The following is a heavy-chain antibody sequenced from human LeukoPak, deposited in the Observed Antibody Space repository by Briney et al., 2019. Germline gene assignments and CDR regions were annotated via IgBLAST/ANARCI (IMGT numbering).Heavy chain of an antibody. V-gene: IGHV3-30*02. D-gene: IGHD2-21*01. CDR2: TRYDGSNK. CDR3: AKARLPGIILWGIDY. Sequence: GGSLRLSCAASGFTFSSYGMHWVRQAPGKGLEWVAFTRYDGSNKYYADSVKGRFTISRDNSKNTLYLQMNSLRTGDTAVYSCAKARLPGIILWGIDYWGQGTLVTVSS. J-gene: IGHJ4*02. CDR1: GFTFSSYG.